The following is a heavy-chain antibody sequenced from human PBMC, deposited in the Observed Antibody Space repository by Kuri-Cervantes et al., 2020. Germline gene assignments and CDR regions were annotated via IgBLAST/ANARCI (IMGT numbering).Heavy chain of an antibody. Sequence: GGSLRLSCAASGFTFSSYGMHWVRQAPGKGLEWVAVIWYDGSNKYYADSVKGRFTISRDNAKNSLYLQMNSLRAEDTAVYYCASDPYYGDYGYWGQGTLVTVSS. CDR2: IWYDGSNK. J-gene: IGHJ4*02. D-gene: IGHD4-17*01. V-gene: IGHV3-33*01. CDR1: GFTFSSYG. CDR3: ASDPYYGDYGY.